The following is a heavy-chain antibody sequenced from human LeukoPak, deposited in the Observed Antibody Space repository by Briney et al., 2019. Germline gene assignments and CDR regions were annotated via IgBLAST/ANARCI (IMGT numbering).Heavy chain of an antibody. CDR2: ISSSGSTI. CDR3: ARGRRREDYDFWSGYYTALYFDY. D-gene: IGHD3-3*01. J-gene: IGHJ4*02. V-gene: IGHV3-48*04. Sequence: GGSLRLSCAASGFTFSIFAMSWVRQAPGKGLEWVSYISSSGSTIYYADSVKGRFTISRDNAKNSLYLQMNSLRAEDTAVYYCARGRRREDYDFWSGYYTALYFDYWGQGTLVTVSS. CDR1: GFTFSIFA.